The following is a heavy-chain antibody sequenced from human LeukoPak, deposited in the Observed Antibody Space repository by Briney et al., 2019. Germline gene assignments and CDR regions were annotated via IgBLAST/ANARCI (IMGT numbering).Heavy chain of an antibody. CDR2: INHSGST. D-gene: IGHD6-6*01. V-gene: IGHV4-34*01. Sequence: SETLSLTCAVYGGSFSGYYWSWIRQPPGKGLEWIGEINHSGSTNYNPSLKSRVTISVDTSKNQFSLKLSSVTAADTAVYYCATNRAYSSSSRYYYYYGMDVWGQGTTVTVSS. J-gene: IGHJ6*02. CDR1: GGSFSGYY. CDR3: ATNRAYSSSSRYYYYYGMDV.